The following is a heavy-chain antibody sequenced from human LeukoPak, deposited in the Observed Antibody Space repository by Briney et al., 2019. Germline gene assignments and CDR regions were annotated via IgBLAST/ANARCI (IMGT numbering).Heavy chain of an antibody. CDR2: IHHSGNT. CDR3: ARAPYAAIGGYGELDY. V-gene: IGHV4-38-2*01. J-gene: IGHJ4*02. D-gene: IGHD2-2*01. Sequence: ETLSLTCAVSGYSISSGYYWGWVRQPPGKGLEWIGSIHHSGNTDYNPSLKSRVTISVDTSKNQFSLKLTSVTAADTAVYYCARAPYAAIGGYGELDYWGQGTLVTVSS. CDR1: GYSISSGYY.